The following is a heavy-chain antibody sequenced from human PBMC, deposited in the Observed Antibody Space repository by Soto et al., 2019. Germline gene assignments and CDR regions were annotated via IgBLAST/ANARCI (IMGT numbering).Heavy chain of an antibody. V-gene: IGHV1-3*01. Sequence: QVQLVQSGAEGKKPGASVKVSCKASGYTFTSYAMHWVRQAPGQRLEWMGWINAGNGNTKYSQKFQGRVTITRDTSASTAYMDLSSLRSEDTAVYYCAKSATVPAAIAYWGQGTLVTVSS. CDR1: GYTFTSYA. J-gene: IGHJ4*02. D-gene: IGHD2-2*02. CDR3: AKSATVPAAIAY. CDR2: INAGNGNT.